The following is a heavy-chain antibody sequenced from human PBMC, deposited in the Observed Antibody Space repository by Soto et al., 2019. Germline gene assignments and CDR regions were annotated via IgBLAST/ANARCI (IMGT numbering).Heavy chain of an antibody. CDR3: ARAPVEMATIGAFDI. J-gene: IGHJ3*02. CDR2: INPSGSIT. V-gene: IGHV1-46*01. CDR1: GYTFTSCY. Sequence: ASVEVSCKASGYTFTSCYIHWVRQAPGQGLEWMGIINPSGSITSYAQKFQGSVTMTRDTSTSTVYMELSSLSSDNTAVYYCARAPVEMATIGAFDIWGQGTMVTVS.